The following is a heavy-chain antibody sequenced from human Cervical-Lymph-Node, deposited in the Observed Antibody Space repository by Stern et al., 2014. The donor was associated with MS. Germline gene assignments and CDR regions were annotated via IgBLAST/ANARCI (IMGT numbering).Heavy chain of an antibody. V-gene: IGHV3-11*01. Sequence: VHLVESGGGLVKPGGSLRLSCAASGFTFSDYYMTWIRQAPGKGLEWVSYITSSGDTTYYADSVKGRFTISRDNAKNLLYLQMNSLRAEDTAVYYCARPYSSSWYGYFDYWGRGSLVTVSS. J-gene: IGHJ4*02. CDR2: ITSSGDTT. D-gene: IGHD6-13*01. CDR3: ARPYSSSWYGYFDY. CDR1: GFTFSDYY.